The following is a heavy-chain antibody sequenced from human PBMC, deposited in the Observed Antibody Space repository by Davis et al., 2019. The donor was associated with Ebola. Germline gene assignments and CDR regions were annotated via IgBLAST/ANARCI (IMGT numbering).Heavy chain of an antibody. CDR2: IKQDGSEK. CDR3: VRDRNWNYDWFDS. Sequence: GGSLRLSCAASGFTFSSYWMSWVRQAPGKGLEWVANIKQDGSEKYYVDSVKGRFTISRDNAKNSLYLQMTSLRAEDTAVYYCVRDRNWNYDWFDSWGQGTLVTVSS. J-gene: IGHJ5*01. D-gene: IGHD1-7*01. CDR1: GFTFSSYW. V-gene: IGHV3-7*01.